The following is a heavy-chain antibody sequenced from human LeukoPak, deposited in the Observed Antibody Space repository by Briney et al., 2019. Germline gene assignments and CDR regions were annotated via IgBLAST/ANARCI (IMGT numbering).Heavy chain of an antibody. V-gene: IGHV3-23*01. CDR3: AKFEFGF. CDR1: GFTFSSYG. CDR2: ISDSGVRT. Sequence: PGGSLRLSCAASGFTFSSYGMTWVRQAPGKGLEWVSAISDSGVRTYCADSVKGRFTISRDNSKNTLYLQMNSLRDEDTAVYYCAKFEFGFWGQGTLVTVSS. J-gene: IGHJ4*02. D-gene: IGHD3-16*01.